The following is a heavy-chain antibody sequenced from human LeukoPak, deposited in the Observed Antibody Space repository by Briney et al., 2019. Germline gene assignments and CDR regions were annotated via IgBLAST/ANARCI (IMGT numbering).Heavy chain of an antibody. D-gene: IGHD3-16*02. CDR1: GYTFIDNY. J-gene: IGHJ4*02. V-gene: IGHV1-2*02. CDR3: ASLPNRYESLYARYYFDY. CDR2: INPKSGGR. Sequence: ASVKVSCKASGYTFIDNYMHWLRQAPGQGLEWMGWINPKSGGRNYARKFQGRVTMTRDTSISTAYMELSRLRSNDTAVYYCASLPNRYESLYARYYFDYWGQGTLVTVSS.